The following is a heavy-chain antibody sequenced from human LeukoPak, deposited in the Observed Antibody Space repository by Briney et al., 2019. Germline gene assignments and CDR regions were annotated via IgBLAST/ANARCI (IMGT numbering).Heavy chain of an antibody. V-gene: IGHV4-39*07. CDR1: GRSISSSGDH. J-gene: IGHJ4*02. CDR2: IYYSGTT. D-gene: IGHD6-19*01. Sequence: PSETLSLTCSFSGRSISSSGDHWGWIRQPPGKGLDWIGNIYYSGTTYYNPSLKSRVTISVDTSNNQFSLKLSSVTAADTAVYYCAREGVQWLERSFDHWGQGTLVTVSS. CDR3: AREGVQWLERSFDH.